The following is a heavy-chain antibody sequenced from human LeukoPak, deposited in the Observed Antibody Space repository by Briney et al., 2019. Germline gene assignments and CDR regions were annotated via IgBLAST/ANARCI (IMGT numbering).Heavy chain of an antibody. J-gene: IGHJ3*02. CDR3: ARPYRSGWVDAFDI. V-gene: IGHV3-11*04. D-gene: IGHD6-19*01. CDR1: GFTFSDYY. Sequence: GGSLRLSCAASGFTFSDYYMSWIRQAPGKGLEWVSYISSGSTIYYADSVKGRFTISRDNAKNSLYLQMNSLRAEDTAVYYCARPYRSGWVDAFDIWGQGTMVTVSS. CDR2: ISSGSTI.